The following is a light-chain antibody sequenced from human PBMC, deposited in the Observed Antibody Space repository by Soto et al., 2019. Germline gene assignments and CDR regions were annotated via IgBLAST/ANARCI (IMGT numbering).Light chain of an antibody. CDR3: QDSRHWPVN. V-gene: IGKV3-11*01. J-gene: IGKJ5*01. CDR2: DAS. Sequence: NQSLGTVSFSRMEIGPLXGRASQSIGNYLAWYQQKPGQSPRLLIYDASNRATGIPDRFSGSRSGTGIPLTTGVSAPEDYRGYYCQDSRHWPVNLGRGTRLEIK. CDR1: QSIGNY.